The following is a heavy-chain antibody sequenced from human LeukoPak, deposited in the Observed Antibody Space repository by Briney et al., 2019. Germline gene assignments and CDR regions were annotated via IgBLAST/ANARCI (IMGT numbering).Heavy chain of an antibody. V-gene: IGHV3-23*01. CDR2: ISSTGYIT. D-gene: IGHD3-10*01. Sequence: GGSLRLSCAASAFTLSSYAMAWVRQAPGKGLEWVSSISSTGYITYFADSVQGRFTISRDNSKNTLYLQMNSLRAEDTAVYYCAKEKWRTNYYGSGTYSRGRVFQHWGQGTLVIVSS. CDR3: AKEKWRTNYYGSGTYSRGRVFQH. J-gene: IGHJ1*01. CDR1: AFTLSSYA.